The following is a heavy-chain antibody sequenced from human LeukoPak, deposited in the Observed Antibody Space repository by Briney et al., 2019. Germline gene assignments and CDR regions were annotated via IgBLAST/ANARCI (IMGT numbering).Heavy chain of an antibody. D-gene: IGHD3-3*01. V-gene: IGHV3-30*02. CDR1: GFTFSTYG. CDR2: IRYDGSKK. CDR3: ARKYYDFWSGYYY. J-gene: IGHJ4*02. Sequence: PGGSLRLSCAASGFTFSTYGIHWVRQAPGKGLEWVTFIRYDGSKKYYADSVKGRFTISRDNSKNTLYLQMNSLKAEDTAVYYCARKYYDFWSGYYYWGQGTLVTVSS.